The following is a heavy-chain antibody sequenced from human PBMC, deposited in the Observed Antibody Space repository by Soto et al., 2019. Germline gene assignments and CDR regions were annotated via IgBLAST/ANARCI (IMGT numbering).Heavy chain of an antibody. Sequence: ASVKVSCKASGYSFTTYGISWVRQAPGQGLEWMGWISAYNANTKYAQKLQGRVTMTTDTSTSTAYMELRSLKSDDTAVYYCAGDLAGYCSSTSCTGGAFDYWGQGTLVTVSS. CDR2: ISAYNANT. D-gene: IGHD2-2*01. CDR1: GYSFTTYG. J-gene: IGHJ4*02. CDR3: AGDLAGYCSSTSCTGGAFDY. V-gene: IGHV1-18*01.